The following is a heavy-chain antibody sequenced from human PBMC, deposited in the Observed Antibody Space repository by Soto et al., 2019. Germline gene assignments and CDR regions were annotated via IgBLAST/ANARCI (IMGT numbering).Heavy chain of an antibody. Sequence: QVQLVQSGAEVKKTGSSVKVSCKASGGTFSIYGFSWVRQAPGQGPEWIGGIIPILTTPNYAQKFHGRVTIVADESTTTVYMELSSLKSEDTAVYYCTRGPRASSGGTGAYWGQGTLVTVSS. D-gene: IGHD2-2*01. CDR2: IIPILTTP. J-gene: IGHJ4*02. V-gene: IGHV1-69*01. CDR1: GGTFSIYG. CDR3: TRGPRASSGGTGAY.